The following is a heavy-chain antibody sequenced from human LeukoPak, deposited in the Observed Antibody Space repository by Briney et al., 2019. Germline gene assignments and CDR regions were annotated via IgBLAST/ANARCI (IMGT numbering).Heavy chain of an antibody. CDR3: ARASFGGYYDSSGYLYYYYYYMDV. V-gene: IGHV4-59*01. CDR1: GCSISNYF. J-gene: IGHJ6*03. CDR2: IYYSGSN. D-gene: IGHD3-22*01. Sequence: SETLSLTCTVSGCSISNYFWSWIRQPPGKGVAWIGCIYYSGSNNHNTALKNRVTISVDTSKNQFSLKLRSVTAAVTAVYYCARASFGGYYDSSGYLYYYYYYMDVGGKGTTVTVSS.